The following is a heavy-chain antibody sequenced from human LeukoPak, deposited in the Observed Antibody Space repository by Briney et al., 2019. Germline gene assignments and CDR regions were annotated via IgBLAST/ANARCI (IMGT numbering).Heavy chain of an antibody. D-gene: IGHD3-3*01. CDR2: INHSGST. V-gene: IGHV4-34*01. CDR1: GGSFSGYY. Sequence: SETLSLTCAVYGGSFSGYYWSWIRQPPGKGLEWIGEINHSGSTNYNPSLKRGVTISVDTSTKQLSMKLCTVTAADTAVYYSAQSRRYLPPFWYYYYYIDVWGKGTTVTVSS. CDR3: AQSRRYLPPFWYYYYYIDV. J-gene: IGHJ6*03.